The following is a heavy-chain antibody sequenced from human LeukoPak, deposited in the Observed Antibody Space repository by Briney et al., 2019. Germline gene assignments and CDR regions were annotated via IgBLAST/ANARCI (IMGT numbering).Heavy chain of an antibody. V-gene: IGHV4-39*07. J-gene: IGHJ5*02. CDR2: MYHSGST. CDR3: ARGPRFGELLWHWFDP. CDR1: GGSISSNSYY. Sequence: PSETLSLTCAVSGGSISSNSYYWGWIRQPPGKGLEWIGSMYHSGSTYYNPPLKSRVTISEDTSKNQFSLKLRSVTAADTAVYYCARGPRFGELLWHWFDPWGQGTLVTVSS. D-gene: IGHD3-10*01.